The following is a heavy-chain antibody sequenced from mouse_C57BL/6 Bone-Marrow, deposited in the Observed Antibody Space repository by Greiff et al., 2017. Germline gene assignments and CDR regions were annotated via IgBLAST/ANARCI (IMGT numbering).Heavy chain of an antibody. V-gene: IGHV1-81*01. CDR1: GYTFTSYG. Sequence: QVQLQQSGAELARPGASVKLSCKASGYTFTSYGISWVKQRPGQGLEWIGEIYPRSGNTYYNEKFKGKATLTADKSSSTAYMELRSLTSEDSAVYFCAREDGYYVAWFAYWGQGTLVTVSA. J-gene: IGHJ3*01. D-gene: IGHD2-3*01. CDR2: IYPRSGNT. CDR3: AREDGYYVAWFAY.